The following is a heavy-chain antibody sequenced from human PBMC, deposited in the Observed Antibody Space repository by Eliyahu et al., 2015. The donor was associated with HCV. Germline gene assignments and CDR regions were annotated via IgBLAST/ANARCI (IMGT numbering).Heavy chain of an antibody. CDR1: GGSISSGTYY. CDR3: ARDFVRRYYYGMDV. V-gene: IGHV4-61*02. Sequence: QVQLQESGPGLVKPSQTLSLTCTVSGGSISSGTYYWTWIRQTAGKGLEWIGAFPKPGGAPSNPSLKNRVTISVDTSKNQFSLELSSVTAADTAVYYCARDFVRRYYYGMDVWGQGTTVTVSS. CDR2: FPKPGGA. J-gene: IGHJ6*02. D-gene: IGHD6-6*01.